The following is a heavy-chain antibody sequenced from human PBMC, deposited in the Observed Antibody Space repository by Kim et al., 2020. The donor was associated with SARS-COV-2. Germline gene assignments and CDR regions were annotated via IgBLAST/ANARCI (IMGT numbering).Heavy chain of an antibody. CDR2: IETGGET. D-gene: IGHD3-10*01. J-gene: IGHJ6*02. CDR1: GFTFKSHG. V-gene: IGHV3-13*01. CDR3: VRDGSGSLPYSMDV. Sequence: GGSLRLSCAVSGFTFKSHGMHWVRQAIGKGLEWISIIETGGETYYADSVKGRFTISREKAKNSLYLQMSSLRVADTGVYYCVRDGSGSLPYSMDVWGQGTAVTLSS.